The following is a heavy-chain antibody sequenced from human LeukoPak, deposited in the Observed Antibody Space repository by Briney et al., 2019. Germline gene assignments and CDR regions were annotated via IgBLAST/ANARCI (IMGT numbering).Heavy chain of an antibody. D-gene: IGHD6-13*01. CDR1: GFTFSTYG. CDR3: AKDAGSWSPDY. CDR2: IRTSGGSA. J-gene: IGHJ4*02. V-gene: IGHV3-23*01. Sequence: GGSLRLPCAASGFTFSTYGMSWLRQAPGKGLEWVSGIRTSGGSAYYADSVKGRFTVSRDNSKNTLYLQMNSLRAEDTAVYYCAKDAGSWSPDYWGQGTLVTVSS.